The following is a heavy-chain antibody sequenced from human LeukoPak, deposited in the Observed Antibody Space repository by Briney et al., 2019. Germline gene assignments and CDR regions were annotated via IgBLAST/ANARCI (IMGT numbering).Heavy chain of an antibody. CDR2: ISGSGGST. CDR1: GFTFSSYA. J-gene: IGHJ4*02. Sequence: PGGSLRLSCAASGFTFSSYAMSWVRQAPGKGLEWVSAISGSGGSTYYADSVKGRFTISRDNSKNTLYLQMNSLRAEDTAVYYCVKLRYGYIRPPTPFDYWGQGTLVTVSS. CDR3: VKLRYGYIRPPTPFDY. V-gene: IGHV3-23*01. D-gene: IGHD5-24*01.